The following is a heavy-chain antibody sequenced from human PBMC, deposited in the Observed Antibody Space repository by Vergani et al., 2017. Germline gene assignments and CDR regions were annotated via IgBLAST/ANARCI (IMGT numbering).Heavy chain of an antibody. V-gene: IGHV1-24*01. CDR2: FDPEDGET. J-gene: IGHJ3*02. D-gene: IGHD4-17*01. Sequence: QVQLVQSGAEVKKPGASVKVSCKVSGYTLTELSMHWVRQAPGKGLEWRGGFDPEDGETNYAQKFQGRVTMTEDTSTDTAYMELCSLRSADTSVDYCATDYGDYAQPNGGSDAFDIWGQGTMVTVSS. CDR1: GYTLTELS. CDR3: ATDYGDYAQPNGGSDAFDI.